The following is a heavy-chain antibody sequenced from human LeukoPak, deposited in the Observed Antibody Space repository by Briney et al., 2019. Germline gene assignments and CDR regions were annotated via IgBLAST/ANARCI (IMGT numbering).Heavy chain of an antibody. CDR3: ARPARYSSSRDAFDI. CDR2: IYYGGST. CDR1: GGSISSYY. Sequence: SETLSLTCTVSGGSISSYYWSWIRQPPGKGLEWIGYIYYGGSTNYNPSLKSRVTISVDTSKNQFSLKLSSVTAADTAVYYCARPARYSSSRDAFDIWGQGTMVTVSS. V-gene: IGHV4-59*08. D-gene: IGHD6-6*01. J-gene: IGHJ3*02.